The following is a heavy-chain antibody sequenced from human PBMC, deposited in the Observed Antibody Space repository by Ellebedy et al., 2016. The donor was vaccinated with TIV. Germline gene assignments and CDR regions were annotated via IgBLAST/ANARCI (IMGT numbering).Heavy chain of an antibody. CDR2: IKSKTDGGTT. V-gene: IGHV3-15*01. Sequence: PGGSLRLSCAASGFTFSTYAMAWVRQAPGKGLEWVGRIKSKTDGGTTDYAAPVKGRFTISRDDSKNTLYLQMNSLKTEDTAVYYCTTDPPNYDILTGLKSHWGQGTLVTVSS. J-gene: IGHJ4*02. D-gene: IGHD3-9*01. CDR1: GFTFSTYA. CDR3: TTDPPNYDILTGLKSH.